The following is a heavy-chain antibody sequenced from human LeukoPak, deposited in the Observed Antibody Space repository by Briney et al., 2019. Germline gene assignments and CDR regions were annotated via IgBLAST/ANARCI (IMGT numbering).Heavy chain of an antibody. CDR1: GFTFSSYS. V-gene: IGHV3-21*01. D-gene: IGHD1-26*01. CDR2: ISSSSSYI. Sequence: GGSLRLSCAASGFTFSSYSMNWVRQAPGKGLERVSSISSSSSYIYYADSVKGRFTISRDNAKNSLYLQMNSLRAEDTAVYYCARVVMGAAIGDYYYYMDVWGKGTTVTVSS. J-gene: IGHJ6*03. CDR3: ARVVMGAAIGDYYYYMDV.